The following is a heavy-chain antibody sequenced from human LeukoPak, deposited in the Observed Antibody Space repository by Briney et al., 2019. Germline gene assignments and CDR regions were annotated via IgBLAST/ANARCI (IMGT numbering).Heavy chain of an antibody. CDR3: ARDGYGDYILWAFDI. D-gene: IGHD4-17*01. CDR1: GGTFSSYT. Sequence: SVKVSCKASGGTFSSYTINWVRQAPGQGLEWMGGIIPVFGTANYVQKFQGRVTITADESTSTAYMELSSLRSEDTAVYYCARDGYGDYILWAFDIWGQGTMVTVSS. V-gene: IGHV1-69*13. CDR2: IIPVFGTA. J-gene: IGHJ3*02.